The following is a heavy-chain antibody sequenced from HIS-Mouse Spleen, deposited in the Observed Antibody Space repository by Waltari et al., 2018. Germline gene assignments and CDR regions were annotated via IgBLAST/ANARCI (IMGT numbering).Heavy chain of an antibody. CDR2: IYYSGST. Sequence: QVQLQESGPGLAKPSATLSLTCTVPGGSISSYYWSWLRQPPGKGLEWIGYIYYSGSTNYNPSLKSRITISVDTSKNQFSLKLSSVTAADTAVYYCARGLVAAGIFDYWGQGTLVTVSS. J-gene: IGHJ4*02. V-gene: IGHV4-59*01. D-gene: IGHD1-26*01. CDR3: ARGLVAAGIFDY. CDR1: GGSISSYY.